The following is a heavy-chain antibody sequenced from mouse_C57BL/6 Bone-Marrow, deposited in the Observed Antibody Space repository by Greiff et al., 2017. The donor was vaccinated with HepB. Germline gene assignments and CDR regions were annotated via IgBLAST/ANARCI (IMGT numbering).Heavy chain of an antibody. J-gene: IGHJ4*01. D-gene: IGHD1-1*01. CDR3: ARVADY. Sequence: DVKLVESGGGLVKPGGSLKLSCAASGFTFSSYAMSWVRQTPEKRLEWVATISDGGSYTYYPDNVKGRFTISRDNAKNNLYLQMSHLKSEDTAMYYCARVADYWGQGTSVTVSS. CDR1: GFTFSSYA. CDR2: ISDGGSYT. V-gene: IGHV5-4*03.